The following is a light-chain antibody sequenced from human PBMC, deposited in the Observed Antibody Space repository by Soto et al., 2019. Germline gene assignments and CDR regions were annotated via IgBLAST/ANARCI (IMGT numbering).Light chain of an antibody. CDR2: EVT. CDR3: SSYTAGSTYV. J-gene: IGLJ1*01. V-gene: IGLV2-14*01. CDR1: SSDVGGYNY. Sequence: QSALTQPASVSGSPGQSITISCTGTSSDVGGYNYVSWYQHHPGETPKLLLFEVTKRPSGVSNRCSGSKSGNTASLTISGLQPEDEADYFCSSYTAGSTYVFGSGTKVTVL.